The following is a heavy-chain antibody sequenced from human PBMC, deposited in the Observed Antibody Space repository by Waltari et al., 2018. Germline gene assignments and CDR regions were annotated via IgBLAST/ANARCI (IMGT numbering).Heavy chain of an antibody. V-gene: IGHV3-33*01. J-gene: IGHJ4*02. Sequence: QIQLVESGGGVVQPGRSLRLSCAASGFIFSSNGRHWVRQAPGKGGELVAGLWYDGSRTLYADSVKGRFTISRDNSKNTLSLQMNSLRAEDTALYYCARGRGVLSDAYFDYWGQGTLVTVSS. CDR1: GFIFSSNG. CDR2: LWYDGSRT. CDR3: ARGRGVLSDAYFDY. D-gene: IGHD3-10*01.